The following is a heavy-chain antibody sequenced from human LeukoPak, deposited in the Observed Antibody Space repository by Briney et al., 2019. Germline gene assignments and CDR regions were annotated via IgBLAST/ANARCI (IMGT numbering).Heavy chain of an antibody. CDR2: VEGDGSET. Sequence: SGGSLRLSCTASGFSFSGDWMTWVRQAPGQGLEWVANVEGDGSETHYMDSVKGRFTISRDNAKKSLYLQMNSLSAEDTAVYFCAKGFGSFYWGQGTLVTVSS. D-gene: IGHD3-10*01. J-gene: IGHJ4*02. CDR1: GFSFSGDW. V-gene: IGHV3-7*05. CDR3: AKGFGSFY.